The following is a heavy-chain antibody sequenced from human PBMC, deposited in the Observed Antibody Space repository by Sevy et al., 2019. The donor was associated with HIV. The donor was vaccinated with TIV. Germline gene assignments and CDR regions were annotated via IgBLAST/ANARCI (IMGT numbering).Heavy chain of an antibody. CDR1: GFTFSRYS. Sequence: GGSLRLSCAASGFTFSRYSMHWVRQAPGKGLEWVATISFDASNKHYTDSVKGRFTISRDNFQNSLFLQMNSLRPEDTAVYYCALERLSSDVAEYFQNWGQGTLVTVSS. CDR3: ALERLSSDVAEYFQN. CDR2: ISFDASNK. D-gene: IGHD1-1*01. J-gene: IGHJ1*01. V-gene: IGHV3-30*04.